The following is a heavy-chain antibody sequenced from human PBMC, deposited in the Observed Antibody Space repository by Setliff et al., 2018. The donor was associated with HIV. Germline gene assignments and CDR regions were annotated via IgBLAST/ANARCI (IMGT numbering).Heavy chain of an antibody. J-gene: IGHJ3*02. V-gene: IGHV4-61*02. CDR2: IFTSGSA. CDR1: GGSISSTSHY. CDR3: GRHNSHGLGGGAGGDFDI. D-gene: IGHD2-21*01. Sequence: SETLSLTCTVSGGSISSTSHYWTWIRQPAEKGLEWLGRIFTSGSASYNPSLESRVTFSVDTSKNQFALKLTSVTAADTAVYYCGRHNSHGLGGGAGGDFDIWGQGTMVTVSS.